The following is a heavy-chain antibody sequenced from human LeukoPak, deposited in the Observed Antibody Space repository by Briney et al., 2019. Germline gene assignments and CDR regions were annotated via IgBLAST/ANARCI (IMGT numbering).Heavy chain of an antibody. D-gene: IGHD3-22*01. CDR1: GFTFSRYW. Sequence: GGSLRLSCAASGFTFSRYWMNWVRQAPGKGLEWVANIKQDGSEKYYVDSVKGRFTISRDNAKNSLYLQMNSLRAEDTAVYYCARDLNYYDSSGDINGIHDYWGQGTLVTVSP. CDR2: IKQDGSEK. J-gene: IGHJ4*02. CDR3: ARDLNYYDSSGDINGIHDY. V-gene: IGHV3-7*01.